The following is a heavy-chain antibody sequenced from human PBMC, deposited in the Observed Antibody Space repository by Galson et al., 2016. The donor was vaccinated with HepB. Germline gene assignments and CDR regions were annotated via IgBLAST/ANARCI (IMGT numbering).Heavy chain of an antibody. V-gene: IGHV4-59*01. CDR1: GDSIRRYY. Sequence: SETLSLTCSVSGDSIRRYYWSWIRQPPGKGLEWIGYIYYTGSTNYNPSLKSRVTISVDTSKNQFSLKLNSVTAADTAVYYCARDPTYSSSWYHHYFDYWGQGALVTVS. J-gene: IGHJ4*02. CDR3: ARDPTYSSSWYHHYFDY. D-gene: IGHD6-13*01. CDR2: IYYTGST.